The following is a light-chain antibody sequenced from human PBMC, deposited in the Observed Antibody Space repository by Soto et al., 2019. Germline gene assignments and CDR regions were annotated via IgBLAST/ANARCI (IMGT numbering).Light chain of an antibody. J-gene: IGKJ5*01. Sequence: EIVLTQSPGTLSLSPGERTTLSCRASQSISRYLAWYQQKPGQGPRLLIYGASSRATGIPDRFSGSGSGTDFTLTISRLEPEDFAVYYCQQYGSPITFGQGTRLEIK. CDR2: GAS. CDR1: QSISRY. V-gene: IGKV3-20*01. CDR3: QQYGSPIT.